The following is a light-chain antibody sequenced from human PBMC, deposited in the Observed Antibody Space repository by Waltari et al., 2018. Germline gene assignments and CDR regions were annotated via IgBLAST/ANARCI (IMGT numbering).Light chain of an antibody. Sequence: EIVLTQSQATRSVSPGERAPLSCRASQSVSSNLARYQQKPGQAPRLLIYGASTRAPGIPARFSGSGSGTEFTLTISSLQSEDFAVYYCQQYNNWPETFGQGTKVEIK. CDR2: GAS. CDR3: QQYNNWPET. J-gene: IGKJ1*01. CDR1: QSVSSN. V-gene: IGKV3-15*01.